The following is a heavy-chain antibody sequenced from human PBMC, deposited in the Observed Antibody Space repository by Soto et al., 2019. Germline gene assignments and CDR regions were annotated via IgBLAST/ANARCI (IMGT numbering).Heavy chain of an antibody. CDR3: ARGRGGIVEGGDNWFDP. V-gene: IGHV1-18*01. J-gene: IGHJ5*02. Sequence: GASVKVSCKASGYTFTSYGISWVRQAPGQGLEWMGWISAYNGNTNYAQKLQGRVTMTTDTSTSTAYMELRSLRSDDTAVYYCARGRGGIVEGGDNWFDPWGQGTLVTVSS. D-gene: IGHD2-15*01. CDR2: ISAYNGNT. CDR1: GYTFTSYG.